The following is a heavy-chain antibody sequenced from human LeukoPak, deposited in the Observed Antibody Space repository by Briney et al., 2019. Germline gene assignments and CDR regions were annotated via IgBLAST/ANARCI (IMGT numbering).Heavy chain of an antibody. J-gene: IGHJ6*03. CDR1: GGSISSSSYY. CDR3: ARCPLRWVAARPYYYYYYMDV. CDR2: IYESIYYNGGST. V-gene: IGHV4-39*07. Sequence: SETLSLTCTVSGGSISSSSYYWGWIRQPPGKGLEWIGSIYESIYYNGGSTYYNPSLKSRVTISVDTSKNQFSLKLSSVTAADTAVYYCARCPLRWVAARPYYYYYYMDVWGKGTTVTVSS. D-gene: IGHD2-15*01.